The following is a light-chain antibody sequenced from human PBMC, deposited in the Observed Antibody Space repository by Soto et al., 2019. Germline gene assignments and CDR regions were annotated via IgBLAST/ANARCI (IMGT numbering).Light chain of an antibody. CDR1: QNVNNF. CDR3: QQYNNWPPIT. Sequence: EVMLTQSPATLSLSPGERATFSCRASQNVNNFLAWYQQKPGQAPRLLIYDASNGATGIPARFSGSGSGTEFTLTISSLQSEDFAVYYCQQYNNWPPITFGQGTRLEIK. CDR2: DAS. V-gene: IGKV3-11*01. J-gene: IGKJ5*01.